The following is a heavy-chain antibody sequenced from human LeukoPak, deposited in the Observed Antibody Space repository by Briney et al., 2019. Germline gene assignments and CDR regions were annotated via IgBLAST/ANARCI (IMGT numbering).Heavy chain of an antibody. D-gene: IGHD4-23*01. Sequence: SETLSLTCAVYGGSLSGYYWSWIRQPPGKGLEWIGSIYYSGSTYYNPSLKSRVTISVDTSKNQFSLKLSSVTAADTAVYYCARLKRGNPDGFDYWGQGTLVTVSS. CDR3: ARLKRGNPDGFDY. V-gene: IGHV4-34*01. CDR1: GGSLSGYY. J-gene: IGHJ4*02. CDR2: IYYSGST.